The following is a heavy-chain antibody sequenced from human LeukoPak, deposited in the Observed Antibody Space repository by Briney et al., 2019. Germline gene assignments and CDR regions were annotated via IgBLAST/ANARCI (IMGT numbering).Heavy chain of an antibody. J-gene: IGHJ4*02. D-gene: IGHD6-13*01. CDR2: ISGSGGST. V-gene: IGHV3-23*01. CDR1: GFTFSNYV. CDR3: AKALAAAGTGNYFDY. Sequence: GWSLRLSCAASGFTFSNYVMTGVRQAPGKGLDWVSAISGSGGSTYYADSVKGRFTISRDNSKNTLYLQMNSLRAEDTAVYYCAKALAAAGTGNYFDYWGQGTLVTVSS.